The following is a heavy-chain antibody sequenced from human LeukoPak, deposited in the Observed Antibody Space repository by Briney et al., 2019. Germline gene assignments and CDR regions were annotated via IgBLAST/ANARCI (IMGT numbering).Heavy chain of an antibody. CDR3: AKEATVSTYYYYYMDV. Sequence: GGSLRLSCAASGFTFSSYAMSWGRQAPGKGLEWVSAISGSGGSTYYADSVKGRFTIPRDNSKNTLYLQMNSLRAEDTAVYYCAKEATVSTYYYYYMDVWGKGTTVTVSS. D-gene: IGHD4-17*01. CDR2: ISGSGGST. V-gene: IGHV3-23*01. J-gene: IGHJ6*03. CDR1: GFTFSSYA.